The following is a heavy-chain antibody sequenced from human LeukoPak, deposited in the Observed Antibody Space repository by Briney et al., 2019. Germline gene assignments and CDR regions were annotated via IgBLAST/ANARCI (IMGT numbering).Heavy chain of an antibody. Sequence: PSETLSLTCAVYGGSFSGYYWSWIRQPPGKGLEWIGEINHSGSTNYNPSLKSRVTISVDTSKNRFSLKLSSVTAADTAVYYCARIALRLTWFDPWGQGTLVTVSS. D-gene: IGHD3-22*01. CDR3: ARIALRLTWFDP. J-gene: IGHJ5*02. V-gene: IGHV4-34*01. CDR1: GGSFSGYY. CDR2: INHSGST.